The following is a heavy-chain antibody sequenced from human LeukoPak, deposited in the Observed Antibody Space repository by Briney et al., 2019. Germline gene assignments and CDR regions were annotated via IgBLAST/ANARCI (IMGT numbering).Heavy chain of an antibody. V-gene: IGHV3-30*04. CDR3: ARGQWIQLWTTYYFDY. D-gene: IGHD5-18*01. J-gene: IGHJ4*02. CDR2: ISYNGRNQ. Sequence: GGSLRLSCSASGFTFSSYAMHWVRQAPGKGLEWVAVISYNGRNQNYADSVQGRFTISRDNSKNTLYLQMNSLRAEDTAVYYCARGQWIQLWTTYYFDYWGQGTLVTVSS. CDR1: GFTFSSYA.